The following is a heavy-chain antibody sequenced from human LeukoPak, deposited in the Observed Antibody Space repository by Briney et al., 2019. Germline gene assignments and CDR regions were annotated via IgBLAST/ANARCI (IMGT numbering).Heavy chain of an antibody. CDR3: ARAARRWLQSINSDY. CDR1: GGSFSGYY. V-gene: IGHV4-34*01. Sequence: SETLSLTCAVYGGSFSGYYWSWIRQPPGKGLEWIGEINHSGSTNYNPSLKSRVTISVDTSKNQFSLKLSSVTAADTAVYYCARAARRWLQSINSDYWGQGTLVTVSS. D-gene: IGHD5-24*01. CDR2: INHSGST. J-gene: IGHJ4*02.